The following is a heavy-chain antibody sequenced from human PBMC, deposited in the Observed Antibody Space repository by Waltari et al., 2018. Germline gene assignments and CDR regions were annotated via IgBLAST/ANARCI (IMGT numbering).Heavy chain of an antibody. CDR2: ISSSSSDI. CDR3: ARDPQVDTAMATPNFWDY. V-gene: IGHV3-21*01. D-gene: IGHD5-18*01. CDR1: GFTFSSYS. J-gene: IGHJ4*02. Sequence: EVQLVESGGGLVKPGGSLRLSCAASGFTFSSYSMNWVRQAPGKGLEWVSSISSSSSDIYYAESVKGRFTISRDNAKNSLYLQMNSLRAEDTAVYYCARDPQVDTAMATPNFWDYWGQGTLVTVSS.